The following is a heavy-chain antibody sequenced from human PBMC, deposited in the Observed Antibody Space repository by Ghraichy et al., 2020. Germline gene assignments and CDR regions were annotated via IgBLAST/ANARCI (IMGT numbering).Heavy chain of an antibody. D-gene: IGHD3-22*01. CDR1: GFTFSSYA. CDR3: AKISSVYYDSSGRFDY. Sequence: GGSLRLSCAASGFTFSSYAMSWVRQAPGKGLEWVSAISGSGGSTYYADSVKGRFTISRDNSKNTLYLQMNSLRAEDTAVYYCAKISSVYYDSSGRFDYWGQGTLVTVSS. CDR2: ISGSGGST. V-gene: IGHV3-23*01. J-gene: IGHJ4*02.